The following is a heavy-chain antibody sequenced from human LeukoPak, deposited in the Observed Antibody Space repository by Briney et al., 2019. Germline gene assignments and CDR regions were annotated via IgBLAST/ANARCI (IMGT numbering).Heavy chain of an antibody. CDR3: AKDMGRDFWSGYSAPDY. V-gene: IGHV3-7*01. CDR2: IKKDGSEK. J-gene: IGHJ4*01. CDR1: GFTFSDYW. Sequence: GGSLRLSCAASGFTFSDYWMTWVRQAPGKGLELVANIKKDGSEKNYVDSVEGRFTISRDNAKNSLYLQMNSLRVEDTGVYYCAKDMGRDFWSGYSAPDYWGHGTLVTVSS. D-gene: IGHD3-3*01.